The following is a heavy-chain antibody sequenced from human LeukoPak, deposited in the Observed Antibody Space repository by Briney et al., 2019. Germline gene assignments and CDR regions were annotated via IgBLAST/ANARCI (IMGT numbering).Heavy chain of an antibody. Sequence: PSETLSLTCAVSGYSISSGYYWGWIRQPPGKGLEWIGSIYHSGSTYYNPSLKSRVTISVDTSKNQFSLKLSSVTAADTAVYYCASQIIAVAGTIDYWAREPWSPSPQ. CDR3: ASQIIAVAGTIDY. CDR1: GYSISSGYY. J-gene: IGHJ4*02. CDR2: IYHSGST. V-gene: IGHV4-38-2*01. D-gene: IGHD6-19*01.